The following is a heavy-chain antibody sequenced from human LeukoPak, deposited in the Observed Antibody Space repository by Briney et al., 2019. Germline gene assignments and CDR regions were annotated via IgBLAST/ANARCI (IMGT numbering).Heavy chain of an antibody. J-gene: IGHJ4*02. CDR3: GRSSDSSGYYDYFDY. CDR1: GYSFTSYW. D-gene: IGHD3-22*01. Sequence: GESLKISWKGSGYSFTSYWIGWVRQIPGKGLEWMAIIYPGDSDTRYSPSFQGQVTISADKSISTAYLQWSSLKASDTAMYYCGRSSDSSGYYDYFDYWGQGTLVTVSS. CDR2: IYPGDSDT. V-gene: IGHV5-51*01.